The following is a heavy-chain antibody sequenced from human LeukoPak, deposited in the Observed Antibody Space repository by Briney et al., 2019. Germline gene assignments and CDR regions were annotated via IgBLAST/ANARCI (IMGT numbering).Heavy chain of an antibody. CDR3: ARASSPHSCPYYFDY. CDR2: ISYDGSNK. CDR1: GFTFSSYG. Sequence: GSLRLSCAASGFTFSSYGMHWVRQAPGKGLEWVAVISYDGSNKYYADSVKGRFTISRDNSKNTLYLQMNSLRAEDTAVYYCARASSPHSCPYYFDYWGQGTLVTVSS. V-gene: IGHV3-30*03. D-gene: IGHD1-26*01. J-gene: IGHJ4*02.